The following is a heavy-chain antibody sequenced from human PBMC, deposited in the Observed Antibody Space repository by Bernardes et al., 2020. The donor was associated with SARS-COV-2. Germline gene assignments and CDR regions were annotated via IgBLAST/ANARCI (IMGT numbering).Heavy chain of an antibody. CDR3: ARGLVVDNWFDP. CDR1: GYSFISYW. J-gene: IGHJ5*02. V-gene: IGHV5-51*01. CDR2: IYPGDSDT. D-gene: IGHD3-22*01. Sequence: GSRKSSYKGSGYSFISYWIGWVRQMPGKGLEWMGIIYPGDSDTRYSPSFQGQVTISADKSISTAYLQWSSLKASDTAMYYCARGLVVDNWFDPWGQGTLVTVSS.